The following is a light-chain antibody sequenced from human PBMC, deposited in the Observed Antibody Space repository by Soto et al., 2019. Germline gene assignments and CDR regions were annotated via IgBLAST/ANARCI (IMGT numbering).Light chain of an antibody. CDR2: ENN. J-gene: IGLJ3*02. V-gene: IGLV1-51*02. CDR1: DSNIGNDH. CDR3: GTWDSGLSAGV. Sequence: QSVLTQPPSVSAAPGQKVTISCSGSDSNIGNDHVSWYQQFPGTAPKLLIYENNKRPSGIPDRFSGSKSGTSGTLDITGLQTGDEADYYCGTWDSGLSAGVIGGGTKLTVL.